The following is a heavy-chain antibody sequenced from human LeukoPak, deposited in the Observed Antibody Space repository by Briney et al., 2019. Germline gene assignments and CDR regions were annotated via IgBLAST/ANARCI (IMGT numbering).Heavy chain of an antibody. Sequence: GGSLRLSCAASGFTVSSNYMSWVRQAPGKGLEWVSVIYSGGSTYYADSVKGRFTISRDSSKNTLYLQMNSLRAEDTAVYYCAKDQVYTIPSHVTAVVITASVENYWGQGTLVTVSS. D-gene: IGHD3-22*01. CDR1: GFTVSSNY. J-gene: IGHJ4*02. V-gene: IGHV3-53*01. CDR2: IYSGGST. CDR3: AKDQVYTIPSHVTAVVITASVENY.